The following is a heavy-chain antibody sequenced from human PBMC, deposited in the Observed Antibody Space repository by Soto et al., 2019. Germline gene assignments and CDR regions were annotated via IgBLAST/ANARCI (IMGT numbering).Heavy chain of an antibody. J-gene: IGHJ6*02. CDR3: AKSGGYCSGGSCTDYYYYYGMDV. CDR2: ISYDGSNK. D-gene: IGHD2-15*01. V-gene: IGHV3-30*18. Sequence: GGSLRLSCAASGFTFSSYGMHWVRQAPGKGLEWVAVISYDGSNKYYADSVKGRFTISRDNSKNTLYLQMNSLRAEDTAVYYCAKSGGYCSGGSCTDYYYYYGMDVWGQGTTVTVSS. CDR1: GFTFSSYG.